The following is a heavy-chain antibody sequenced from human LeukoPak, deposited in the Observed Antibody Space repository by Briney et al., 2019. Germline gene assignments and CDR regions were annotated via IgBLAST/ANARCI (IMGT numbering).Heavy chain of an antibody. CDR3: ARDRQWLVHP. Sequence: PGGSLRLSCAASGFTFSSYAMHWVRQAPGKGLEWVAVISYDGSNKYYADSVKGRFTISRDNSKNTLYLQMNSLRAEDTAVYYCARDRQWLVHPWGQGTLVTVSS. V-gene: IGHV3-30*04. D-gene: IGHD6-19*01. CDR2: ISYDGSNK. CDR1: GFTFSSYA. J-gene: IGHJ5*02.